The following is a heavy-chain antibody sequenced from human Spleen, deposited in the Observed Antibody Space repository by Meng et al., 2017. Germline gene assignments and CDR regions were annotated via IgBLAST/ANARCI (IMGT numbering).Heavy chain of an antibody. CDR2: IYSGGTT. V-gene: IGHV3-53*05. J-gene: IGHJ4*02. Sequence: GESLKISCAASGFTVSTNYLSWVRQAPGKGLEWVSLIYSGGTTKYADSVKGRFTISRDNSKNSLYLQMNSLRGDDTAVYYCARDVGITGDRFDYWGQETLVTVSS. CDR1: GFTVSTNY. CDR3: ARDVGITGDRFDY. D-gene: IGHD1-20*01.